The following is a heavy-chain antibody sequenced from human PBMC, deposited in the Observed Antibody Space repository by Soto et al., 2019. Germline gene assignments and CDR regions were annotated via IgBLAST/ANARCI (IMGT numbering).Heavy chain of an antibody. Sequence: EVQLLGSGGGLVQPGGSLRLSCAASGFTFNNYAMNWVRQAPGKGLEWVSGISGSGGTTYYADSVKGRFTISRDNSRNRLYLQMIRLRAGDTAVYYCAKGDRSYCGADCYSDHWGQGTLVTVSS. CDR3: AKGDRSYCGADCYSDH. CDR1: GFTFNNYA. V-gene: IGHV3-23*01. CDR2: ISGSGGTT. J-gene: IGHJ5*02. D-gene: IGHD2-21*02.